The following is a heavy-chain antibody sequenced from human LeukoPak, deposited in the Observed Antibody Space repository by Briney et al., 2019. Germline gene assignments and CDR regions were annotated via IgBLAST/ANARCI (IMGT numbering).Heavy chain of an antibody. D-gene: IGHD2-2*01. V-gene: IGHV3-30*18. CDR1: GFTFSSYG. Sequence: PGRSLRLSCAASGFTFSSYGMHWVRQAPGKGLEWVAVISYDGSNKYYADSVKGRFTISRDNSKNTLYLQMNSLRAEDTAVYYCAKDASYYCSSTSCPFDYWGQGTLVTVSS. CDR3: AKDASYYCSSTSCPFDY. J-gene: IGHJ4*02. CDR2: ISYDGSNK.